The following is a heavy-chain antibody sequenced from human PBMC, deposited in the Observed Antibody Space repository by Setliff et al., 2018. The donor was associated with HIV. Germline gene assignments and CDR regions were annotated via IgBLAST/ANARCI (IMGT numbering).Heavy chain of an antibody. CDR1: GGSISGTNYY. CDR2: IFYSGST. Sequence: PSETLSLTCTVFGGSISGTNYYWGWIRQPPGKGLEWIGSIFYSGSTDYNPSLKSRVTISIDTSKRQFSLNLISVTAADTAVYYCARDRRRSYHFDYWGQGTLVTVSS. V-gene: IGHV4-39*07. CDR3: ARDRRRSYHFDY. J-gene: IGHJ4*02. D-gene: IGHD2-2*01.